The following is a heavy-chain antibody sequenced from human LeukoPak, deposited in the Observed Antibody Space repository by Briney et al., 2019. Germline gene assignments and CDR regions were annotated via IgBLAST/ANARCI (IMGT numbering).Heavy chain of an antibody. D-gene: IGHD5-18*01. CDR2: FDPEDGET. Sequence: ASVKVSCKVSGYTLTELSMHWVRQAPGKGLEWMGGFDPEDGETIYAQKFQGRVTMTEDTSTDTAYVELSSLRSEDTAVHYCATHGAAMGYYGMDVWGQGTTVTVSS. J-gene: IGHJ6*02. CDR1: GYTLTELS. CDR3: ATHGAAMGYYGMDV. V-gene: IGHV1-24*01.